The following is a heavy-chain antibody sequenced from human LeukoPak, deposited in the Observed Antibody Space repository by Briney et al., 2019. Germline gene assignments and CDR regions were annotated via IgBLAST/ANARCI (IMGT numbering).Heavy chain of an antibody. J-gene: IGHJ5*02. D-gene: IGHD4-17*01. CDR3: AKITPGDYARERFNWFDP. Sequence: PSETLSLTCTVSGGSISRTNYYWAWIRQSPGKGLEWIGTIYYNGDTYYNPSLQNRVTISVDTSKNQFSLNLSSVTAADTAVYYCAKITPGDYARERFNWFDPWGQGTLVTVSS. CDR1: GGSISRTNYY. V-gene: IGHV4-39*07. CDR2: IYYNGDT.